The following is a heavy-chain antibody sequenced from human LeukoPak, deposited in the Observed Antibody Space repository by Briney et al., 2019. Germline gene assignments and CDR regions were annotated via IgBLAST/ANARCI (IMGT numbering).Heavy chain of an antibody. V-gene: IGHV4-34*01. Sequence: PSETLSLTCAVYGGSFSGYYWSWIRQPPGKGLEWIGEINHSGSTNYNPSLKSRVTISVDTSKNQFSLKLSSVTAADTAVYYCARGSGFIWVLGYFDYWGQGTLVTVSS. J-gene: IGHJ4*02. D-gene: IGHD3-22*01. CDR2: INHSGST. CDR3: ARGSGFIWVLGYFDY. CDR1: GGSFSGYY.